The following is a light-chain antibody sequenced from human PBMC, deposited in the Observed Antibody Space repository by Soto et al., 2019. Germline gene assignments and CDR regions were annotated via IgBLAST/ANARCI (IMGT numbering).Light chain of an antibody. V-gene: IGKV1-5*01. CDR1: QSISSW. J-gene: IGKJ1*01. Sequence: DIQMTQSPSTLSASVGDRVTITCRASQSISSWLAWYQQKPGQAPKLLIYDASSLESGVPSRFSGSGSGTEFTLTISSLQADDFATYYCQQYNSYSAFGQGTKVEIK. CDR2: DAS. CDR3: QQYNSYSA.